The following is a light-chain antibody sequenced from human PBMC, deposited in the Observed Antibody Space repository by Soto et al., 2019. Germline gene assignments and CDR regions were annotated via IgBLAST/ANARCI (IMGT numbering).Light chain of an antibody. Sequence: QSALTQPASVSGSPGQSITISCTGTSNDIGGYDYVPWYQQHPGKAPKLMIYDVTYRPSGVSNRFSGSKSGNTASLTISGLQAEDEADYYCCSYTTSTAVIFGGGTKVTVL. CDR3: CSYTTSTAVI. J-gene: IGLJ2*01. V-gene: IGLV2-14*03. CDR2: DVT. CDR1: SNDIGGYDY.